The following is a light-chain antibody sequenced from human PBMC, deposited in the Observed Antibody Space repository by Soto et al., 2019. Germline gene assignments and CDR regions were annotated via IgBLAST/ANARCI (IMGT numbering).Light chain of an antibody. CDR3: QQYNNWRWT. J-gene: IGKJ1*01. Sequence: IVMTQSTASLSVSPWERATLSCRASQSVSSSLAWYQQKPGQAPRLLIYGASTRATGIPARFSGSGSGTEFTLTISSLQSEDFAVYYCQQYNNWRWTFGQGTKVDI. V-gene: IGKV3-15*01. CDR1: QSVSSS. CDR2: GAS.